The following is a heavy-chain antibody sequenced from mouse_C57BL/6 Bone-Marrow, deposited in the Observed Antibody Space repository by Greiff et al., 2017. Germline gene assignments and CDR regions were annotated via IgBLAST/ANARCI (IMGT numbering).Heavy chain of an antibody. Sequence: VQLKESGPSLVRPSQTLSLSCTVTGFSINSDCYRIWIRQFPGNKLEYIGYTFYSGITYYNPSLESRTYITRDTSKNQFSLKLSSVTTEDTATYYCARVVITTVAPYDFDYWGQGTTLTVSS. V-gene: IGHV3-3*01. J-gene: IGHJ2*01. CDR2: TFYSGIT. CDR1: GFSINSDCY. D-gene: IGHD1-1*01. CDR3: ARVVITTVAPYDFDY.